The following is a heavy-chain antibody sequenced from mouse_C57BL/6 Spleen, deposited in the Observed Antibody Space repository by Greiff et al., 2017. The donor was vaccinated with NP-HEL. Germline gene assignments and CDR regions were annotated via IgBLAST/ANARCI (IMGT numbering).Heavy chain of an antibody. J-gene: IGHJ2*01. CDR3: AREGFTTVAFDY. CDR1: GYTFTDYN. D-gene: IGHD1-1*01. CDR2: INPNNGGT. Sequence: EVQLQQSGPELVKPGASVKMSCKASGYTFTDYNMHWVKQSHGKSLEWIGYINPNNGGTSYNQKFKGKATLTVNKSSSTAYMELRSLTSEDSAVYYGAREGFTTVAFDYWGQGTTLTVSS. V-gene: IGHV1-22*01.